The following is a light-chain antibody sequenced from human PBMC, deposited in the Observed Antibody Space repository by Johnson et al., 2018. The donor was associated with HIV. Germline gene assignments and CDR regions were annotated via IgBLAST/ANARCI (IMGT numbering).Light chain of an antibody. CDR1: SSNIENNY. CDR2: DNN. Sequence: QSVLTQPPSVSAAPGQKVTISCSGNSSNIENNYVSWYQQLPGTAPKLLIYDNNKRPSRIPDRFSGSKSGTSATLGITGLPTGDEADYYCGTWDTSLSARYVFGTGTKVTVL. V-gene: IGLV1-51*01. CDR3: GTWDTSLSARYV. J-gene: IGLJ1*01.